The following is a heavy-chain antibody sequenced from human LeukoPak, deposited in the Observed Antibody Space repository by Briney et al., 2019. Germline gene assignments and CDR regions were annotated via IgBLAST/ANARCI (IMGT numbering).Heavy chain of an antibody. CDR3: AREGPRYVDWLYYYYGMDV. J-gene: IGHJ6*02. D-gene: IGHD3-9*01. CDR1: GFTLSSYS. Sequence: GGSLRLSCAASGFTLSSYSMNWVRQAPGKGLEWVSSISSSSSYIYYADSVKGRFTISRDNAKNSLYLQMNSLRAEDTAVYYCAREGPRYVDWLYYYYGMDVWGQGTTVTVSS. V-gene: IGHV3-21*01. CDR2: ISSSSSYI.